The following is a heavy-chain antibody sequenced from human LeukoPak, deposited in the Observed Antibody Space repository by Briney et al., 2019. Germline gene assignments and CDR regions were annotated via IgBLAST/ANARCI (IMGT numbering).Heavy chain of an antibody. CDR3: AGGARGYNWYFDL. V-gene: IGHV3-7*01. Sequence: GGSLRLSCAASGFTFNSYWMSWVRQAPGKGLEWVANIKRDGTEKYYVDSMKGRFTISRDNAKNSLYLHMNSLRAEDTAVYYCAGGARGYNWYFDLWGRGTLVTVSS. CDR1: GFTFNSYW. J-gene: IGHJ2*01. D-gene: IGHD3-16*01. CDR2: IKRDGTEK.